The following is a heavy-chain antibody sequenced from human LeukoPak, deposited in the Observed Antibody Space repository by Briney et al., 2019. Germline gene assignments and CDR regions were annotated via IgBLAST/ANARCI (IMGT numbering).Heavy chain of an antibody. CDR1: GFTLSIYR. D-gene: IGHD2-15*01. CDR2: IISGRCYI. CDR3: ARALGYCSGGSCYSQYYYMDV. Sequence: GGSLRLSCAASGFTLSIYRMHCVRQAPGEGLVWVSYIISGRCYISYADSVKGRFTISRDNAKNTLYLQMKSLRAEDTAEYYCARALGYCSGGSCYSQYYYMDVWGKGTTVTVSS. V-gene: IGHV3-74*01. J-gene: IGHJ6*03.